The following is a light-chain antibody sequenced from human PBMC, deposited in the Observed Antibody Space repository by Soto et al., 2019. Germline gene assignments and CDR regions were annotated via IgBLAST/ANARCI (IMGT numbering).Light chain of an antibody. CDR1: QSVSSD. CDR3: QQYNKWPWT. J-gene: IGKJ1*01. CDR2: GAS. V-gene: IGKV3-15*01. Sequence: EILMTQSPATLSVSQGERSTLXXRASQSVSSDLAWYRQKRGQAPRXLIYGASTRATGIPARFSGSGAGTEFTLTISSLQSEDFAVYYCQQYNKWPWTSGQGTKVDIK.